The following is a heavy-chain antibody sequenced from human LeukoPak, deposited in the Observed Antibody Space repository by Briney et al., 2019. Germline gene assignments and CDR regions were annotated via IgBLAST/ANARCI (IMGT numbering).Heavy chain of an antibody. Sequence: PSETLSLTCTVSGGSISSSSYYWGWIRQPPGKGLEWIGSSYYSGSTYYNPSLKSRVTISVDTPKDQFSLKLSSVTAADTAVYYCASLRIAAAGQTWWFDPWGQGTLVTVSS. CDR1: GGSISSSSYY. CDR2: SYYSGST. D-gene: IGHD6-13*01. J-gene: IGHJ5*02. V-gene: IGHV4-39*07. CDR3: ASLRIAAAGQTWWFDP.